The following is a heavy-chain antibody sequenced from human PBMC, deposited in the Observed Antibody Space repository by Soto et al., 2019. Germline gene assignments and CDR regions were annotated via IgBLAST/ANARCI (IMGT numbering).Heavy chain of an antibody. CDR3: TRPVDHDYGDYDAFDI. CDR1: GFTFSGSA. D-gene: IGHD4-17*01. V-gene: IGHV3-73*01. CDR2: IRSKANSYAT. Sequence: GGSLRLSCAASGFTFSGSAMHWVRQASGKGLEWVGRIRSKANSYATAYAASVKGRFTISRDDSKNTAYLQMNSLKTEDTAVYYCTRPVDHDYGDYDAFDIWGQGTMVTVSS. J-gene: IGHJ3*02.